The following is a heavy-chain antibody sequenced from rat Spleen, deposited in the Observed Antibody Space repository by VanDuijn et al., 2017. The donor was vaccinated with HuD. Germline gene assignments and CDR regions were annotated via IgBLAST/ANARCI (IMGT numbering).Heavy chain of an antibody. V-gene: IGHV5S14*01. J-gene: IGHJ2*01. Sequence: EVQLVESGGGVVQPGRSLKLSCAASGFTYSNYDMAWVLQTPAKGLEWVASITTGGHKTYYRDSVKGRFTISRDDAENTQYLQMDSLRSEDTATYYCARSDYFDSWGQGVMVTVSS. CDR3: ARSDYFDS. CDR1: GFTYSNYD. CDR2: ITTGGHKT.